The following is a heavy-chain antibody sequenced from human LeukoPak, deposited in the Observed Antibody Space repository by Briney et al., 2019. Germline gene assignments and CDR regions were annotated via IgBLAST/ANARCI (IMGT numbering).Heavy chain of an antibody. CDR3: ATDRGLAGTKENWFDP. D-gene: IGHD6-13*01. V-gene: IGHV1-24*01. CDR2: FDPEDGET. J-gene: IGHJ5*02. CDR1: GYTLTELS. Sequence: APVKVSCKVSGYTLTELSMHWVRQAPGKGLEWMGGFDPEDGETIYAQKFQGRVTMTEDTSTDTAYMELSSLRSEDTAVYYCATDRGLAGTKENWFDPWGQGTLVTVSS.